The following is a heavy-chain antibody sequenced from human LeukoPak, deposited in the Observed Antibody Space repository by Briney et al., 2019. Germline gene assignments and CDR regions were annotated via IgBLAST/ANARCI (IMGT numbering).Heavy chain of an antibody. J-gene: IGHJ4*02. CDR1: GGSISSYY. Sequence: SSETLSLTCTVSGGSISSYYWSWIRQPPGKGLEWLGYIYYSGSTNYNPSLKSRVTISVDTSKNQFSLKLSSVTAADTAVYYCARLRWFGELLYFDYWGQGTLVTVSS. CDR3: ARLRWFGELLYFDY. CDR2: IYYSGST. D-gene: IGHD3-10*01. V-gene: IGHV4-59*08.